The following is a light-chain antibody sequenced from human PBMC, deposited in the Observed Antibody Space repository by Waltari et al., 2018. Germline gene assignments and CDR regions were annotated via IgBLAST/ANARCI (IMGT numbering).Light chain of an antibody. J-gene: IGLJ3*02. CDR3: GSYAGSKILL. CDR2: AVT. Sequence: QSALTQPPSASGSPGQSVTISCTGTSSDVGIFDNVSWYQRRPGKAPTLIIYAVTERPSGVPERFSGSKSGNTASLTVFGLQTEDEGTYYCGSYAGSKILLFGGGTELTVL. V-gene: IGLV2-8*01. CDR1: SSDVGIFDN.